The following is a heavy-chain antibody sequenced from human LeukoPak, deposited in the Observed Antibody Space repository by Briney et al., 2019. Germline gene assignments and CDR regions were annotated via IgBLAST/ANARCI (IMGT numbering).Heavy chain of an antibody. D-gene: IGHD3-22*01. CDR2: IYYSGST. V-gene: IGHV4-39*01. CDR1: GGSISSSSYY. CDR3: GGYYYDSSGYYFFDY. J-gene: IGHJ4*02. Sequence: SETLSLTCTVSGGSISSSSYYWGWIRHPPEKGLEWIGSIYYSGSTYYNPSLKSRVTISVDTSKNQFSLKLSSVTAADTAVYYCGGYYYDSSGYYFFDYWGQGTLVTVSS.